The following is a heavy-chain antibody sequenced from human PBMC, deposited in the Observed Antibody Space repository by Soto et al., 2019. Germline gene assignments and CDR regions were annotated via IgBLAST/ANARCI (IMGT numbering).Heavy chain of an antibody. Sequence: GESLKISCAASGFTFSSYSMNWVRQAPGKGLEWVSSISSSSSYIYYADSVKGRFTISRDNAKNSLYLQMNSLRAEDTAVYYCARDPGDGPYYYYGMDVWGQGTTVTVSS. D-gene: IGHD2-21*01. J-gene: IGHJ6*02. V-gene: IGHV3-21*04. CDR2: ISSSSSYI. CDR1: GFTFSSYS. CDR3: ARDPGDGPYYYYGMDV.